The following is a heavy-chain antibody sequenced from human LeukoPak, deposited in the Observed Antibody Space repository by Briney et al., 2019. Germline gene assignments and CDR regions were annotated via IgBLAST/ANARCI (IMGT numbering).Heavy chain of an antibody. CDR3: ARGSVTWFGESYCDY. CDR1: GFTFSNYA. J-gene: IGHJ4*02. D-gene: IGHD3-10*01. V-gene: IGHV3-53*01. CDR2: IYSGGST. Sequence: PGGSLRLSCAASGFTFSNYAMSWVRQAPGKGLEWVSVIYSGGSTYYADSVKGRFTISRDNSKNTLYLQMNSLRAEDTAVYYCARGSVTWFGESYCDYWAREPWSPSLQ.